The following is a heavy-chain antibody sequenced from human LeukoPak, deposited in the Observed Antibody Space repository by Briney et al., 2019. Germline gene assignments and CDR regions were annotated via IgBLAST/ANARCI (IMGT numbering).Heavy chain of an antibody. CDR3: ARQGVYDSSGIDY. Sequence: TSETLSLTCTVSGGSISSYYWSWIRQPPGKGLEWIGYIYYSGSTNYNPSLKSRVTMSVDTSKNQFSLKLSSVTAADTAVYYCARQGVYDSSGIDYWGQGTLVTVSS. D-gene: IGHD3-22*01. V-gene: IGHV4-59*08. J-gene: IGHJ4*02. CDR1: GGSISSYY. CDR2: IYYSGST.